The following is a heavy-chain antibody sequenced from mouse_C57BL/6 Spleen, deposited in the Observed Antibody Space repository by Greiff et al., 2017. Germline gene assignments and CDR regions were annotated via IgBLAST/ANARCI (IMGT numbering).Heavy chain of an antibody. CDR3: AREHGTVVGY. Sequence: QVQLQQPGAELVKPGASVKLSCKASGYTFTSYWMHWVKQRPGQGLEWIGMIHPNSGSTNYNEKFKSKATLTVDKSSSTAYMQLSSLTSVDSAVYYCAREHGTVVGYWGQGTTLTVSS. J-gene: IGHJ2*01. D-gene: IGHD1-1*01. CDR2: IHPNSGST. V-gene: IGHV1-64*01. CDR1: GYTFTSYW.